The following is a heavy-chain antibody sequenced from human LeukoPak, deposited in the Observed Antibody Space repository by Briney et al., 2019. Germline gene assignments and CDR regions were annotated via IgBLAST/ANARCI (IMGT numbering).Heavy chain of an antibody. CDR3: AKDYCGGDCYSGWYFDL. CDR2: ISYNSDTI. D-gene: IGHD2-21*02. Sequence: GGSLRLSCAASGFTFDDYAMHWVRQAPGKGLEWVSGISYNSDTIAYADSVKGRFTVSRDNAKNSLYLQMNSLRAEDTALYYCAKDYCGGDCYSGWYFDLWGRGTLVTVSS. V-gene: IGHV3-9*01. J-gene: IGHJ2*01. CDR1: GFTFDDYA.